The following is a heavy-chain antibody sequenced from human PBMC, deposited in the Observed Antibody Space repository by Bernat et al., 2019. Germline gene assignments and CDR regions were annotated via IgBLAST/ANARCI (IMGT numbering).Heavy chain of an antibody. CDR2: ISYDGSNK. CDR1: GFTFSSYG. D-gene: IGHD4-23*01. V-gene: IGHV3-30*03. CDR3: ARGGGNTRIDF. J-gene: IGHJ4*02. Sequence: QVQLVESGGGVVQPGRSLRLSCAASGFTFSSYGMHWVRQAPGKGLEWVAVISYDGSNKYYADSVKGRFTISRDNSRNTLYLQMNSLRADDTAVYYCARGGGNTRIDFWGQGTLVTVSS.